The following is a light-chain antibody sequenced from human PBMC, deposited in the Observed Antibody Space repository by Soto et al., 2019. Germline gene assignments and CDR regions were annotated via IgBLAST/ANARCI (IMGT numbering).Light chain of an antibody. Sequence: EIVLTQSPGTLSLSPGERATLSCRASQSVRSSYSAWHQQKPGQAPRLLIYGASSRATGIPDRFSGSGSGTDFTLTISRLEPEDFAVYYCQQYGSSPATFGQGTKVEIK. J-gene: IGKJ1*01. V-gene: IGKV3-20*01. CDR3: QQYGSSPAT. CDR1: QSVRSSY. CDR2: GAS.